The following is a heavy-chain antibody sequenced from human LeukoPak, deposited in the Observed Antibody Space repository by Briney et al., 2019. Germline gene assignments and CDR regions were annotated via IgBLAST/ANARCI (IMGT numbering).Heavy chain of an antibody. Sequence: EASVKVSCKASGYTFTGYYMHWVRQAPGQGLEWMGWINPNSGGTNYAQKFQGRVTMTRDTSISTAYMELSRLRSDDTAVYYCARAGITIFGVVIGPIHDYWGQGTLVTVSS. J-gene: IGHJ4*02. V-gene: IGHV1-2*02. CDR2: INPNSGGT. CDR1: GYTFTGYY. D-gene: IGHD3-3*01. CDR3: ARAGITIFGVVIGPIHDY.